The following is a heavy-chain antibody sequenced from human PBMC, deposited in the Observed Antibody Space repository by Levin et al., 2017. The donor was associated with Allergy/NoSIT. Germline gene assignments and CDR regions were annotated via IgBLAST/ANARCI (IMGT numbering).Heavy chain of an antibody. CDR3: ARQVVRYCSSGGCSGLYYYYGMDV. V-gene: IGHV5-10-1*01. Sequence: RGESLKISCEGSGYSFTTYRISWVRQMPGKGLEWMGRIDPSNSYTSYSPSFQGHVTISADKSSSTAYLQWSSLKASDTAMYYCARQVVRYCSSGGCSGLYYYYGMDVWGQGTAVTVSS. J-gene: IGHJ6*02. D-gene: IGHD2-15*01. CDR2: IDPSNSYT. CDR1: GYSFTTYR.